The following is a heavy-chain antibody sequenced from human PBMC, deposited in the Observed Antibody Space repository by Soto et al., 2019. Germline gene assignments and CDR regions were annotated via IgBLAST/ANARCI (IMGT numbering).Heavy chain of an antibody. CDR3: ARGASNWQYFDY. V-gene: IGHV4-59*01. D-gene: IGHD4-4*01. CDR2: FHYTGIS. J-gene: IGHJ4*02. CDR1: DCSMRCYY. Sequence: PSQPLSFTCTVSDCSMRCYYLSCIRQPPGKGLEWIGYFHYTGISNYNSSLKSRVTMSLDTSKNQFSLKLSSVSAADAAIYYCARGASNWQYFDYWGQGDLVTVSS.